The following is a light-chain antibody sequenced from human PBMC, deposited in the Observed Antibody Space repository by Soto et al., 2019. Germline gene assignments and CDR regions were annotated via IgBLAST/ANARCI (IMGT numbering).Light chain of an antibody. Sequence: QSALTLPASVSGSPGQSITISCAGTSSDLGAYKYVSWYQQHPDKAPKLILYEVSRRPSGVSNRFYGSKSGNTASLTISGLLAEDEADYSCSSYTNPRPLVFGTGTKVTVL. CDR1: SSDLGAYKY. V-gene: IGLV2-14*03. CDR2: EVS. CDR3: SSYTNPRPLV. J-gene: IGLJ1*01.